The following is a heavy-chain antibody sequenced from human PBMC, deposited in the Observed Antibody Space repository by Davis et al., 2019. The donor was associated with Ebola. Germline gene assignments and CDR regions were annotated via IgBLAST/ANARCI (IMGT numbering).Heavy chain of an antibody. CDR3: ARDRVYEWQWLVSYYGMDV. CDR2: IYYSGST. CDR1: GGSVSSGSYY. V-gene: IGHV4-61*01. Sequence: SETLSLTCTVSGGSVSSGSYYWSWIRQPPGKGLEWIGYIYYSGSTNYNPSLKSRVTISVDTSKNQFSLKLSSVTAADTAVYYCARDRVYEWQWLVSYYGMDVWGQGTTVTVSS. J-gene: IGHJ6*02. D-gene: IGHD6-19*01.